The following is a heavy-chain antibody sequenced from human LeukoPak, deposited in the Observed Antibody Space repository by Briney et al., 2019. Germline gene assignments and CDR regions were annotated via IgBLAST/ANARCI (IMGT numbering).Heavy chain of an antibody. J-gene: IGHJ6*02. CDR3: ANGDTAMVMGAFYYYYGMDV. Sequence: GGYLRLSCAASGFTFSSYAMSWVRQAPGKGLEWVSAISGSGGSTYYADSVKGRFTISRDNSKNTLYLQMNSLRAEDTAVYYCANGDTAMVMGAFYYYYGMDVWGQGTTVTVSS. D-gene: IGHD5-18*01. CDR2: ISGSGGST. V-gene: IGHV3-23*01. CDR1: GFTFSSYA.